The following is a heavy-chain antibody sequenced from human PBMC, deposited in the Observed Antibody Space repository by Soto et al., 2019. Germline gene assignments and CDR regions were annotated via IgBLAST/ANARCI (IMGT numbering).Heavy chain of an antibody. CDR1: GFSLSTSGVG. V-gene: IGHV2-5*01. J-gene: IGHJ4*02. CDR3: AHSRVYYYESSGYYAIPGY. Sequence: QITLKESGPTLVKPTQTLTLTCTFSGFSLSTSGVGVCWIRQPPGKALEWLALIYWNDDKRYSPSLKSRLTITTDTSKTQLVLTRTNMDPVATATYYCAHSRVYYYESSGYYAIPGYWGQGTLVTVSS. CDR2: IYWNDDK. D-gene: IGHD3-22*01.